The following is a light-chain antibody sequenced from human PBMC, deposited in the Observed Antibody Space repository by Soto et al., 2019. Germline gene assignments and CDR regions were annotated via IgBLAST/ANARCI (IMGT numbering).Light chain of an antibody. V-gene: IGLV1-40*01. J-gene: IGLJ3*02. Sequence: QSVLTQSPSVSGAPGQRVTISCTGSSSNIGAGYNVHWYQQHPGTAPKLLIYGNNNRPSGVPDRFSGSKSGTSGSLAITGLQAEDEADYYCQSYDSSLSGWVFGGGTQLTVL. CDR1: SSNIGAGYN. CDR2: GNN. CDR3: QSYDSSLSGWV.